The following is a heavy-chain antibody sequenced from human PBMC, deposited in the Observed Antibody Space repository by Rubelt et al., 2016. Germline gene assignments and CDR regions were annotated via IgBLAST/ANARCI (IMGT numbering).Heavy chain of an antibody. CDR2: ISHSGSS. D-gene: IGHD3-22*01. V-gene: IGHV4-34*01. J-gene: IGHJ4*02. CDR3: ARESYDSSGYYAY. CDR1: GGSFSSYY. Sequence: QVQLQQWGAGLLKPSATLSLTCAVYGGSFSSYYWSWIRQPPGKGLEWIAEISHSGSSNYNPSLESRVTISLDASKSQFALKLGSVTAADTAVYYCARESYDSSGYYAYWGQGTLVTVSS.